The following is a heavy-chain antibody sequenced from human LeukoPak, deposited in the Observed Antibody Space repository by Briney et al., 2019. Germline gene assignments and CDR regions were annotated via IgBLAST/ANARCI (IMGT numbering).Heavy chain of an antibody. CDR1: GFTVNSNCA. V-gene: IGHV3-23*01. Sequence: GSLRLSCAASGFTVNSNCAMSWVRQAPGKGLEWVSGISGSGGSTYYTDSVKGRFTISRDNSKRMLYLQMNSLRAEDTATYYCAARPTSEAVAPSDFWGQGTLVTVSP. J-gene: IGHJ4*02. CDR3: AARPTSEAVAPSDF. D-gene: IGHD6-19*01. CDR2: ISGSGGST.